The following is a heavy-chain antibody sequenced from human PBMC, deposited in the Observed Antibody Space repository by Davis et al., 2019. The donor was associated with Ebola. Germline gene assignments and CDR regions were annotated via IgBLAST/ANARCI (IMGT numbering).Heavy chain of an antibody. CDR2: IKQDGSEK. Sequence: GESLKISCAASGFTFSSYGMHWVRQAPGKGLEWVANIKQDGSEKYYVDSVKGRFTISRDNAKNSLYLQMNSLRDEDTAVYYCARAYGSSWYDYWGQGTLVTVSS. J-gene: IGHJ4*02. CDR1: GFTFSSYG. D-gene: IGHD6-13*01. V-gene: IGHV3-7*01. CDR3: ARAYGSSWYDY.